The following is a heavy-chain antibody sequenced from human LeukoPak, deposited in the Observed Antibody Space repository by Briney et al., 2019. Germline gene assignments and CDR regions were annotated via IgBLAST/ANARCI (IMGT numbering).Heavy chain of an antibody. CDR2: ISYRGST. J-gene: IGHJ4*02. D-gene: IGHD1-26*01. Sequence: SETLSLTCTVSGASISSGNSYWAWIRQPPGKGLEWIGTISYRGSTTYNPSLKSRVTISVDTSKNHFSLKLTSVTAADTAVYYCALTRSYRIDYWGQGTLVTVSS. CDR1: GASISSGNSY. CDR3: ALTRSYRIDY. V-gene: IGHV4-39*02.